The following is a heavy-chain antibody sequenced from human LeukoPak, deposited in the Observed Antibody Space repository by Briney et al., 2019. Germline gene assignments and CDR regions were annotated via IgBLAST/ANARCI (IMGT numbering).Heavy chain of an antibody. J-gene: IGHJ3*02. V-gene: IGHV3-21*01. CDR2: IGISSTNI. D-gene: IGHD6-19*01. CDR3: ARTNIAVAGTDDAFDI. Sequence: GGSLRLSCAASGFTFSSYNMNWVRQAPGKGLEWVSSIGISSTNIYYADSLKGRFTISRDNAKNSLYLQMNSLRAEDTAVYYCARTNIAVAGTDDAFDIWGQGTMVTVSS. CDR1: GFTFSSYN.